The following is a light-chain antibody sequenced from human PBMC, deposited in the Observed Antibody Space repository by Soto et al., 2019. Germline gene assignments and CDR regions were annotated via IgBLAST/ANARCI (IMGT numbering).Light chain of an antibody. CDR2: DAS. CDR1: QSVSSY. Sequence: EIVLTQSPAILSMSPGERATLSCRASQSVSSYFAWYQQKPGQAPRLLIYDASNRATGVPARFSGSGSGTYFTLTISSLEPEYFAVYYCQQRRYWPVTFGQGTKVEI. J-gene: IGKJ1*01. CDR3: QQRRYWPVT. V-gene: IGKV3-11*01.